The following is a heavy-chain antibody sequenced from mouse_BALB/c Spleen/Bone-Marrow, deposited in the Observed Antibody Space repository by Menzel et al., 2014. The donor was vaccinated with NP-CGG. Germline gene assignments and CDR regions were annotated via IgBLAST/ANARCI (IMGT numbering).Heavy chain of an antibody. Sequence: EVQLVESGAELVKPGASVKLSCTASGFNIKDTYMHWVKQRPEQGLEWIGRIDPANGNTKYDPKFQGKATITADTSSNTAYLQLSSLTSEDTAVYYCVCYKYGWYFDVWGAGTTVTVSS. CDR1: GFNIKDTY. V-gene: IGHV14-3*02. CDR3: VCYKYGWYFDV. J-gene: IGHJ1*01. CDR2: IDPANGNT. D-gene: IGHD2-14*01.